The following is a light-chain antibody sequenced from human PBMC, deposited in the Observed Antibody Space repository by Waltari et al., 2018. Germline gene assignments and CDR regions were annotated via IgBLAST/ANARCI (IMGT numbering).Light chain of an antibody. J-gene: IGLJ2*01. V-gene: IGLV1-40*01. CDR2: ATS. Sequence: QSVLTQPPSVSGAPGQRVTISCTGSSSNIGAGYGVHWYQQFPGTAPKVLIYATSNRPAGVPYRFSGCKSGASASLAITGFQAEDEADYYCQSYDSSLSGVGVVFAGGTKLTVL. CDR1: SSNIGAGYG. CDR3: QSYDSSLSGVGVV.